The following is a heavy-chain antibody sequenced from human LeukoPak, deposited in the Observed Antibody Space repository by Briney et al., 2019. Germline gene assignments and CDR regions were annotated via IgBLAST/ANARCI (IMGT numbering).Heavy chain of an antibody. CDR2: IDSSGNT. Sequence: PSETLSLTCSVSGGSMSIGSYYWGWVRQPPAKGLEWIGSIDSSGNTYYKSSLKSRIVMSVDTSKNQFSVKLSSVTAADTALYFCASFYVSGSYYMGTFDSWGQGTQVTVAS. CDR1: GGSMSIGSYY. D-gene: IGHD3-10*01. CDR3: ASFYVSGSYYMGTFDS. V-gene: IGHV4-39*01. J-gene: IGHJ4*02.